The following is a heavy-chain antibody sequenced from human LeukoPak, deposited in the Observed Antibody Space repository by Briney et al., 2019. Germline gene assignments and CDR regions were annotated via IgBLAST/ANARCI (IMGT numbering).Heavy chain of an antibody. D-gene: IGHD2-15*01. CDR1: GGSISSSSYY. CDR3: AKDPIGYCSGGSCYGGGTSDY. V-gene: IGHV4-39*07. Sequence: SETLSLTCTVSGGSISSSSYYWGWIRQPPGKGLEWIGSIYYSGSTYYNPSLKSRVTISVDTSKNQFSLKLSSVTAADTAVYYCAKDPIGYCSGGSCYGGGTSDYWGQGTLVTVSS. CDR2: IYYSGST. J-gene: IGHJ4*02.